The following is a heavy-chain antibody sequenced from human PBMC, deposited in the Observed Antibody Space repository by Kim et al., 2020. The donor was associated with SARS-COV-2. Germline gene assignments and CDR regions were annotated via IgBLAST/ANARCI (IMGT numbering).Heavy chain of an antibody. CDR2: INTNTGNP. V-gene: IGHV7-4-1*02. CDR1: GYTFTTYG. Sequence: AAVQVSCKASGYTFTTYGMNWVRQAPGQGLERMGWINTNTGNPTFAQGFTGRFVFSLDTSVSTAYLQISSLKAEDTAVYYCAGTFYDSSADYYVDYWG. CDR3: AGTFYDSSADYYVDY. D-gene: IGHD3-22*01. J-gene: IGHJ4*01.